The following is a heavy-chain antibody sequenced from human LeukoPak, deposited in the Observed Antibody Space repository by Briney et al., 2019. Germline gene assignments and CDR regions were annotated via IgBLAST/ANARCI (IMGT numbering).Heavy chain of an antibody. Sequence: SETLSLTCTVSGGSISSSSYYWGWIRQPPGKGLEWIGSIYYSGSTYYNPSLKSRVTISVDTSKNQFSLKLSSVTAADTAVYYCARRFWEYSGFDAFDIWGQGTMVTVSS. V-gene: IGHV4-39*07. J-gene: IGHJ3*02. D-gene: IGHD5-12*01. CDR3: ARRFWEYSGFDAFDI. CDR1: GGSISSSSYY. CDR2: IYYSGST.